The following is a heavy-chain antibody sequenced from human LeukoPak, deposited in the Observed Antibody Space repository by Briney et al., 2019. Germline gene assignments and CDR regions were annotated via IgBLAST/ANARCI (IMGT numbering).Heavy chain of an antibody. CDR3: ARDRVIGDERGTFY. CDR2: INAGNGNT. CDR1: GYTFTSYA. J-gene: IGHJ4*02. Sequence: ASVKVSCKASGYTFTSYAMHWVRQAPGQRLEWMGWINAGNGNTKYSQKFQGRVTITRDTSASTAYMELSNLRSEDTAVYYCARDRVIGDERGTFYWGQGTLVTVSS. D-gene: IGHD3-16*01. V-gene: IGHV1-3*01.